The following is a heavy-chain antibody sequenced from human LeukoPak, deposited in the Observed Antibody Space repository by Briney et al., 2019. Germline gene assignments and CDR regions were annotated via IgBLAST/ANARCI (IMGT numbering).Heavy chain of an antibody. J-gene: IGHJ4*02. CDR1: GGSISSGTHY. CDR3: AASSGVTLGRF. CDR2: IYYTGIT. D-gene: IGHD3-16*01. V-gene: IGHV4-31*03. Sequence: LSLTCTVSGGSISSGTHYYNWIRQHPGKGLEWIGYIYYTGITSYNPSLKSRVTMSVDTSMNQVSLKVTSLTAADTAVYYCAASSGVTLGRFWGQGALVTVSS.